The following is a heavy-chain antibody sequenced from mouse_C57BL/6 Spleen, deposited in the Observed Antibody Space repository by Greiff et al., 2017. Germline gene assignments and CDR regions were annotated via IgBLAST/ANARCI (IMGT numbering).Heavy chain of an antibody. D-gene: IGHD2-4*01. CDR2: IYPGNSDT. J-gene: IGHJ4*01. V-gene: IGHV1-5*01. CDR3: QGIYYDYDDAMDY. CDR1: GYTFTSYW. Sequence: VQLKQSGTVLARPGASVKMSCKTSGYTFTSYWMHWVKQRPGQGLEWIGAIYPGNSDTSYNQKFKGKAKLTAVTSASTAYMELSSLTNEDSAVYYCQGIYYDYDDAMDYWGQGTSVTVSS.